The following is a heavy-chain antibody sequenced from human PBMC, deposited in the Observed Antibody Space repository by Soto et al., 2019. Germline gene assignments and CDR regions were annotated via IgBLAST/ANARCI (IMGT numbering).Heavy chain of an antibody. D-gene: IGHD6-13*01. CDR2: IYSGGST. Sequence: PGGSLRLSCAASGFTVSSNYMSWVRQAPGKGLEWVPVIYSGGSTYYADSVKGRFTISRDNSKNTLYLQMNSLRAEDTAVYYCARGSSSYYYYGMDVWGQGTTVTVSS. CDR1: GFTVSSNY. V-gene: IGHV3-53*01. J-gene: IGHJ6*02. CDR3: ARGSSSYYYYGMDV.